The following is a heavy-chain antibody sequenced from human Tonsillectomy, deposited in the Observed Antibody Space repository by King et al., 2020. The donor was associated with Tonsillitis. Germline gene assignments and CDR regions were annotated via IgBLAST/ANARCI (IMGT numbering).Heavy chain of an antibody. CDR1: GFTFSNSA. CDR3: AAHPYGRSWSRLYYYGMHV. J-gene: IGHJ6*02. V-gene: IGHV1-58*02. CDR2: IVVGSGNT. Sequence: QLVESGPEVKKPGTSVKVSCKASGFTFSNSAMQWVRQARGQRLEWIGWIVVGSGNTNYAQKFQERVTITRDMSTSTTYMDLSSLRSEDTAVYYCAAHPYGRSWSRLYYYGMHVWGQGTTVTVSS. D-gene: IGHD6-13*01.